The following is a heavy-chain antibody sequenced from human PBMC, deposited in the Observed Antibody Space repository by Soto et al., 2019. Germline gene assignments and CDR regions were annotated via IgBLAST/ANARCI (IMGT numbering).Heavy chain of an antibody. CDR1: GYTLTELS. CDR3: STVGVGDGYNYEAY. D-gene: IGHD5-12*01. V-gene: IGHV1-24*01. Sequence: QVQLVQSGAEVKKPGASVKVSCKVSGYTLTELSMHWVRQAPGKGLEWMGGFDPEDGETIYAQKFQGRFTMTEDTSTATAYMELSSLRSEDTAVYYCSTVGVGDGYNYEAYWGQGPLVTVSS. J-gene: IGHJ4*02. CDR2: FDPEDGET.